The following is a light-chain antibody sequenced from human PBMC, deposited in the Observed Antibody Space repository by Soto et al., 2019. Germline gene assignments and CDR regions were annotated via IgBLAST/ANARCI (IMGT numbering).Light chain of an antibody. V-gene: IGKV1-39*01. CDR3: QHSYTTPPWT. Sequence: DIPMTQSPSSVSASVGDRVTITCRASQSILRYLNWYQQKPGKAPNLLISAASNLRSGVPSRFSGSGSGTEFTLTISSLQPEDFATYYCQHSYTTPPWTFGQGTKVEIK. CDR2: AAS. CDR1: QSILRY. J-gene: IGKJ1*01.